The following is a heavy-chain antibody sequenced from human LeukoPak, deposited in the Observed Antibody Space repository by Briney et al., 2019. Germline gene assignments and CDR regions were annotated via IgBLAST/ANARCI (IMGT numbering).Heavy chain of an antibody. CDR1: GYSFTTYW. D-gene: IGHD3-3*01. CDR2: IYPGDSDT. V-gene: IGHV5-51*01. CDR3: ARLDDFLFDY. J-gene: IGHJ4*02. Sequence: GESLKISCKGSGYSFTTYWIGWVRQMPGKGLEWIGIIYPGDSDTRYSPSFLGQVTISADKSISTAYLQWSSLKASDTAMYYCARLDDFLFDYWGQGTLVTVSS.